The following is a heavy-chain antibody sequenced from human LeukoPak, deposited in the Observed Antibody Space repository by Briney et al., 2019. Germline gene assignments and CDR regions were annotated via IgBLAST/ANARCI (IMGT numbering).Heavy chain of an antibody. D-gene: IGHD1-26*01. Sequence: ASVKVSCKASGYTFTSYDINWVRQATGQGFEWMGWMNPNSGNTGYAQKFQGRVTMTRNTSISTAYMELSSLRSEDTAVYYCARAYSGSYGYYFDYWGQGTLVTVSS. CDR3: ARAYSGSYGYYFDY. CDR2: MNPNSGNT. CDR1: GYTFTSYD. J-gene: IGHJ4*02. V-gene: IGHV1-8*01.